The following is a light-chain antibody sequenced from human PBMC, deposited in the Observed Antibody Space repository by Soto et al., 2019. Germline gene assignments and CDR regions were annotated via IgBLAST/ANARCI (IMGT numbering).Light chain of an antibody. J-gene: IGKJ4*01. CDR1: QSLLHSNGYNY. Sequence: DIVMTQSPLSLPVTPGEPASISCRSSQSLLHSNGYNYLDWYLQKPGQSPQLLIYLGSNRASGVPDRFSGSGSGTDFTLTISRVEAEDVGVYYCMQALQTPRTFGGGTKVEIK. V-gene: IGKV2-28*01. CDR2: LGS. CDR3: MQALQTPRT.